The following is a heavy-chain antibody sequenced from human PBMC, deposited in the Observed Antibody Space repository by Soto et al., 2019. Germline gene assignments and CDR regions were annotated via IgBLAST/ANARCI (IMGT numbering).Heavy chain of an antibody. Sequence: QGQLQESGPGLVKPSETLSLTCTVSGDSISTYNWGWIRQPPGKGLEWIGCIYYSGVTNYNPSLKGRXXISVDTPKNQLSLKLNSVTAADTAVYSCARVAADIASWLDPWGQGTLVTVSS. CDR1: GDSISTYN. V-gene: IGHV4-59*01. CDR2: IYYSGVT. CDR3: ARVAADIASWLDP. J-gene: IGHJ5*02. D-gene: IGHD5-12*01.